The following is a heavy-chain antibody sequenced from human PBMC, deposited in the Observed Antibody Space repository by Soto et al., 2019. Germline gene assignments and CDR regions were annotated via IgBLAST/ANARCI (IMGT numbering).Heavy chain of an antibody. D-gene: IGHD2-2*01. CDR2: ISPYDGNT. J-gene: IGHJ3*02. CDR1: GYTFSSYG. Sequence: ASVKVSCKASGYTFSSYGINWVRQAPGQGLEWLGWISPYDGNTKYAQILQGRVSMTTDTSTKTAYMEVRSLRSDDTAVYYCARMCSHTGCLCDAFDIWGQGTMVTVSS. CDR3: ARMCSHTGCLCDAFDI. V-gene: IGHV1-18*01.